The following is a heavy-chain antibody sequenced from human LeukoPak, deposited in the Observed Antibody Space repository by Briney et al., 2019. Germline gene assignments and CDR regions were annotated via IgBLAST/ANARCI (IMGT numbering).Heavy chain of an antibody. D-gene: IGHD3-10*01. V-gene: IGHV1-8*03. CDR1: GYTFTSYD. CDR2: MNPNSGNT. J-gene: IGHJ5*02. Sequence: ASVKVSCKASGYTFTSYDINWVRQATGQGLEWMGWMNPNSGNTGYAQKFQGRVTITRNTSISTAYMELSSLRSEDTAVYYCARGYIWFGESWFDPWGQGTLVTVSS. CDR3: ARGYIWFGESWFDP.